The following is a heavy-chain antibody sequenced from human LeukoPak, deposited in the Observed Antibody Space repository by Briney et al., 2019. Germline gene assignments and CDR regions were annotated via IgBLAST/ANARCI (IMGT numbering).Heavy chain of an antibody. J-gene: IGHJ3*02. CDR3: TKSDGYGLIRI. CDR1: GDSITGYY. Sequence: SETLSLTCSVSGDSITGYYWGWIRHPPGKGLEWIGNIYYTGNTYYNSSLKSRVTISLDTSKNQFSLKVISMTAADTAAYYCTKSDGYGLIRICGRGTMVTVSS. CDR2: IYYTGNT. V-gene: IGHV4-39*07. D-gene: IGHD3-10*01.